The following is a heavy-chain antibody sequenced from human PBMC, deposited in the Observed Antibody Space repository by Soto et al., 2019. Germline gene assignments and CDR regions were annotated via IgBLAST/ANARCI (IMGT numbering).Heavy chain of an antibody. D-gene: IGHD3-22*01. V-gene: IGHV3-30-3*01. CDR1: GFTFSSYA. CDR3: ARDPPLPDYFDFCCYGDHRDLHSYPTRRSSDL. Sequence: GGSLRHSCAASGFTFSSYAIHWVRQAPGKGLEWVAVISYDGSNKYYADSVKGRFTISRDNSKNTLYLQMNSLRAEDTAVYYCARDPPLPDYFDFCCYGDHRDLHSYPTRRSSDL. CDR2: ISYDGSNK. J-gene: IGHJ2*01.